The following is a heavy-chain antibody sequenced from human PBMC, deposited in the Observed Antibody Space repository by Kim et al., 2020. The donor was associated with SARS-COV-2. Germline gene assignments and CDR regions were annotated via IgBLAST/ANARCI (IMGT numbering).Heavy chain of an antibody. CDR1: GFTFIGHA. CDR2: IDGGDGTT. CDR3: MKGGWGWIWDH. D-gene: IGHD2-2*03. J-gene: IGHJ4*02. V-gene: IGHV3-23*01. Sequence: GGSLRLSCTTSGFTFIGHAMSWVRQAPGQGLEWVSSIDGGDGTTYYVDSVKGRFTISRDDAKNTLYLQMRALRADDTATYYCMKGGWGWIWDHWGQGTLVTVSS.